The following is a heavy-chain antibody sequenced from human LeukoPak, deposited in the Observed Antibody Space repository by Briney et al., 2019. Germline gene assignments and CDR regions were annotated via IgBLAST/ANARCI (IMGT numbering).Heavy chain of an antibody. V-gene: IGHV3-48*04. CDR1: GFTFSSYS. CDR3: ARDFSTFGGSDY. Sequence: GGSLRLSRAASGFTFSSYSMNWVRQAPGKGLEWISYISSSGSTIYYADSVKGRFAISGDNAKNSLYLQMNSLRAEDTAVYYCARDFSTFGGSDYWGQGTLVTVSS. J-gene: IGHJ4*02. D-gene: IGHD2/OR15-2a*01. CDR2: ISSSGSTI.